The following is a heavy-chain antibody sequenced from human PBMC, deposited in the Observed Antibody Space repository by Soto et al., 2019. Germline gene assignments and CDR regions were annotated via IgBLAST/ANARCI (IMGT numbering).Heavy chain of an antibody. CDR2: IYYSGST. D-gene: IGHD3-10*01. CDR3: ARHNYGSGSTYFDY. Sequence: SETLSLTCTVSGGSISSGGYYWSWIRQPPGKGLEWIGYIYYSGSTNYNPSLKSRVTISVDTSKNQFSLKLNSMTAADTAVYYCARHNYGSGSTYFDYWGQGTLVNVSS. J-gene: IGHJ4*02. V-gene: IGHV4-61*08. CDR1: GGSISSGGYY.